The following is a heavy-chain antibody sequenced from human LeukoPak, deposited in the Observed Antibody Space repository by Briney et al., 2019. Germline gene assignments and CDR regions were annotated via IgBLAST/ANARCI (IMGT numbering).Heavy chain of an antibody. J-gene: IGHJ4*02. Sequence: SETLSLTCAVYGGSFSGYYWSWIRQPPGKGLEWIGEINHSGSTNYNPSLKSRVIISVDTSKNQFSLKLSSVTAADTAVYYCARRGGSINWRKPVDYWGQGTLVTVSS. D-gene: IGHD2-15*01. CDR1: GGSFSGYY. CDR2: INHSGST. V-gene: IGHV4-34*01. CDR3: ARRGGSINWRKPVDY.